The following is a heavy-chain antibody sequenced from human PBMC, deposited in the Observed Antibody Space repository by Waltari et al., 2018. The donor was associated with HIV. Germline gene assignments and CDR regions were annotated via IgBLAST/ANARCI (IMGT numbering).Heavy chain of an antibody. J-gene: IGHJ6*02. CDR1: GFTFSNAW. D-gene: IGHD3-10*01. CDR3: TTSMIRKVSYYYGMDV. V-gene: IGHV3-15*01. CDR2: IKNKADGGAA. Sequence: EVQLVESGGGLVKPGGSLRVSCAASGFTFSNAWMSWVRQAPGKGVEWVGHIKNKADGGAADYAAPVKGRFTISRDDSKNTLYLQMDSLKTEDTAVYYCTTSMIRKVSYYYGMDVWGQGTTVTVSS.